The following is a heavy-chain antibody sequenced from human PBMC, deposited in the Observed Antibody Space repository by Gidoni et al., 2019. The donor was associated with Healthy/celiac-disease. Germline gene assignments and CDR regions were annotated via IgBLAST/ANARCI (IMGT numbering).Heavy chain of an antibody. V-gene: IGHV3-49*03. CDR2: SRSKAYGGTT. Sequence: EVQLVESGGGLVQPGRSLRLSCTPSGFTFGDYAMSWFRQAQGKGLEWVGFSRSKAYGGTTEYAASVKGRLTISRDDSKSIAYLQMNSLKTEDTAVYYCTRESTDYYGSGSYRVYYFDYWGQGTLVTVSS. J-gene: IGHJ4*02. CDR3: TRESTDYYGSGSYRVYYFDY. D-gene: IGHD3-10*01. CDR1: GFTFGDYA.